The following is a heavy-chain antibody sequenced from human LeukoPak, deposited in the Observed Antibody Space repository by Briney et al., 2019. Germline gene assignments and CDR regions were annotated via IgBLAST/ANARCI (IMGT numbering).Heavy chain of an antibody. D-gene: IGHD3-22*01. J-gene: IGHJ1*01. CDR2: IYYSGRT. CDR1: GDSVSRSDSY. Sequence: PSETLSLTCTVFGDSVSRSDSYWDWIRQPPGKGLEWIGTIYYSGRTYYSPSLKGRVTISVDTSNNQFSLNLSSVTAADTALYFCARRRYYDSSGYLDWGQGTLVTVSS. V-gene: IGHV4-39*01. CDR3: ARRRYYDSSGYLD.